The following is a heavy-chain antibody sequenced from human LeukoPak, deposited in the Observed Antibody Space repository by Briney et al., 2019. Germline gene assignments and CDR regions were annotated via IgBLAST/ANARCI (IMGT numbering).Heavy chain of an antibody. D-gene: IGHD2-15*01. Sequence: PGGSLRLSCAASGFIFSSFTMNWVRQAPGKGLEWVSAISSSGTHVYYADSVKGRFTVSRDNAKNSLYLQMNSLRVEDTAVYYCARAVVFRGMDVWGQGTTVTVSS. J-gene: IGHJ6*02. CDR1: GFIFSSFT. CDR3: ARAVVFRGMDV. V-gene: IGHV3-21*01. CDR2: ISSSGTHV.